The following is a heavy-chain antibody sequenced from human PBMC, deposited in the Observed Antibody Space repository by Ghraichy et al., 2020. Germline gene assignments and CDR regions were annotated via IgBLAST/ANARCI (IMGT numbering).Heavy chain of an antibody. CDR2: IRYDGSNK. CDR1: GFVFSSYG. Sequence: LTCAASGFVFSSYGMHWVRQAPGKGLEWVGFIRYDGSNKYYADSVKGRFTISRDNSKNTLFLQMDSLTPADTAVYYCAKGISNNWSNWFDPWGQGTLVTVSP. CDR3: AKGISNNWSNWFDP. V-gene: IGHV3-30*02. D-gene: IGHD6-13*01. J-gene: IGHJ5*02.